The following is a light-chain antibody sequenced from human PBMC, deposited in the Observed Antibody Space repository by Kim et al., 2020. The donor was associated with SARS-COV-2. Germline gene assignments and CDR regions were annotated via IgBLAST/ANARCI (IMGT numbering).Light chain of an antibody. J-gene: IGLJ2*01. Sequence: GQRVTISCTGGRSNIGTHYEVHWYQQLPGRAPKLLIYGNDNRPSGVPARFSGSKSGTSASLTITGLQAEDEADYYCQSYDNSLDVVFGGGTQLTVL. CDR2: GND. CDR1: RSNIGTHYE. CDR3: QSYDNSLDVV. V-gene: IGLV1-40*01.